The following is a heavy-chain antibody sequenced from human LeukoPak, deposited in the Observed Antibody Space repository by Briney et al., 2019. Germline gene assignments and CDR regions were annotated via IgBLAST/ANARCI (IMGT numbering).Heavy chain of an antibody. CDR2: ISSSGSTI. D-gene: IGHD3-10*01. V-gene: IGHV3-48*03. CDR3: ARDRSGIDY. Sequence: GGSLRLSCAASGFTFSSYEMNWVRQAPGKGLEWVSYISSSGSTIYYADSVKGRFTISRDNAKSTLYLQMNSLRAEDTAVYYCARDRSGIDYWGQGTLVTVSS. CDR1: GFTFSSYE. J-gene: IGHJ4*02.